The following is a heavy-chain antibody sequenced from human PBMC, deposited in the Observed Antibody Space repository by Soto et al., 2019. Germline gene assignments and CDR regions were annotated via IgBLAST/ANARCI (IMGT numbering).Heavy chain of an antibody. V-gene: IGHV4-61*01. CDR2: IYYSRST. J-gene: IGHJ5*02. Sequence: SETLSLTCTVCGGSVSSGSYYWSWIGQPPGKGLEWSGYIYYSRSTTSNPSLKSRVTISVDTPKNQFSLKLSSVTAADTAVYYCASTLWFGELSKYNWFDPWGQGTLVTVFS. CDR1: GGSVSSGSYY. CDR3: ASTLWFGELSKYNWFDP. D-gene: IGHD3-10*01.